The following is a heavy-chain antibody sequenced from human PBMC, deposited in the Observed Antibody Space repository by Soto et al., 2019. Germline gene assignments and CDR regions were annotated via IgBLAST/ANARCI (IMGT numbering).Heavy chain of an antibody. D-gene: IGHD2-2*01. Sequence: QVQLVQSGAEVKNPGSSVKVSCKTSGGTFNSYLIDWVRQAPGQGLEWMGGIIPAFGTAKYAQKFQGRVTITADKSTTTAYMELRTLTSEDTAVYYCARGLDQPPVGLYFDTWGQGTLVPVSS. J-gene: IGHJ4*02. CDR1: GGTFNSYL. CDR3: ARGLDQPPVGLYFDT. CDR2: IIPAFGTA. V-gene: IGHV1-69*06.